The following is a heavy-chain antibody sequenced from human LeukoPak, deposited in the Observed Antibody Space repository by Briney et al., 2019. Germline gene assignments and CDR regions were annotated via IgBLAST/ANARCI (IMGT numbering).Heavy chain of an antibody. D-gene: IGHD4-11*01. CDR1: SFTFRNCW. V-gene: IGHV3-7*01. J-gene: IGHJ4*02. Sequence: AGSLKLSCVASSFTFRNCWMSWARQTPGLVLEWLPNINEDGGEKHYADSVQVRFTITRDNAKNSLYLQINSLRHEDTAVYYCATERRGSSYYDGREAFDHWGQGSLVAVSS. CDR3: ATERRGSSYYDGREAFDH. CDR2: INEDGGEK.